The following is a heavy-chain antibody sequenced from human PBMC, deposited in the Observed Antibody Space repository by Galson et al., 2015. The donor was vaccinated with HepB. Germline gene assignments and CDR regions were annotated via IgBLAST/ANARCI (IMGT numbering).Heavy chain of an antibody. CDR1: GYTFTGYY. J-gene: IGHJ5*02. V-gene: IGHV1-2*02. CDR3: AGGPHIVVVPATRNWFDP. Sequence: SVKVSCKASGYTFTGYYMHWVRQAPGQGLEWMGWINPNSGGTNYAQKFQGRVTMTRDTSISTAYMELSRLRSDDTAVYYCAGGPHIVVVPATRNWFDPWGQGTLVTVSS. D-gene: IGHD2-2*01. CDR2: INPNSGGT.